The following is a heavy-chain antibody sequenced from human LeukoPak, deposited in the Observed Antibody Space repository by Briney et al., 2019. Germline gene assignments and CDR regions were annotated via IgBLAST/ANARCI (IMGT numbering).Heavy chain of an antibody. D-gene: IGHD4-11*01. V-gene: IGHV3-20*04. CDR2: INWSGGST. CDR3: ARVDHDYMSGY. J-gene: IGHJ4*02. Sequence: GGSLRLSCAASGFTFDDYGMSWVRQAPGKGLEWVSGINWSGGSTGYADSVKGRFTFSRDNAKNSLYLQMNSLRAEDTALYYCARVDHDYMSGYWGQGTLVTVSS. CDR1: GFTFDDYG.